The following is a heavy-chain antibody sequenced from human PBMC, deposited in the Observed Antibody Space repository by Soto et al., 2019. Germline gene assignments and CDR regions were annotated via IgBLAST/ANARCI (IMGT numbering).Heavy chain of an antibody. V-gene: IGHV1-69*01. CDR1: GGTFSSYA. CDR2: IIPIFGTA. Sequence: QVQLVQSGAEVKKPGSSVKVSCKASGGTFSSYAISWVRQAPGQGLEWMGGIIPIFGTANYAQKFQGRVTITADESTSTAYMELSRLRSEDTAVYYCARDGIRYYYDSSGYYSPVFDYWGQGTLVTVSS. J-gene: IGHJ4*02. D-gene: IGHD3-22*01. CDR3: ARDGIRYYYDSSGYYSPVFDY.